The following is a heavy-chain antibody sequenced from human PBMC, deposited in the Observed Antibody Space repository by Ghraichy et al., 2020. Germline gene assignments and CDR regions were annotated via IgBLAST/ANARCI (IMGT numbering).Heavy chain of an antibody. CDR1: GYTFISYY. D-gene: IGHD3-10*01. CDR3: ARGITMFWGAPAAY. V-gene: IGHV1-46*01. J-gene: IGHJ4*02. CDR2: INPSGGST. Sequence: AAVKVSCKASGYTFISYYVHWVRQAPGQGLEWMGIINPSGGSTSYAQKFQGRITMTRDTSTSTVYMELSSLRSEDTAVYYCARGITMFWGAPAAYWGQGTLVTVSS.